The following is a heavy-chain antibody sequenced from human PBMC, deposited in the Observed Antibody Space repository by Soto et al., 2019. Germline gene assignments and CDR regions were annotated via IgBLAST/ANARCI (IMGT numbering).Heavy chain of an antibody. J-gene: IGHJ4*02. CDR1: GGSFSGYY. CDR2: INHSGST. CDR3: ASGSGGSGSYVPLD. Sequence: QVQLQQWGAGLLKPSETLCLTCAVYGGSFSGYYWSWIRHPPGKGLEWIGEINHSGSTNYNPTLKSTVSLAVDTSKNQLSLKLSSVAAADTAVYYCASGSGGSGSYVPLDWGQGTLVTVSA. D-gene: IGHD3-10*01. V-gene: IGHV4-34*01.